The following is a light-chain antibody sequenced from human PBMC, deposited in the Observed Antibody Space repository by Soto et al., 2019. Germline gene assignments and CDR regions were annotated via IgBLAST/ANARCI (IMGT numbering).Light chain of an antibody. CDR2: TAS. J-gene: IGKJ5*01. Sequence: DIQMTQSPSSVSASVGDRVTITCRASQDIDSGLAWYQQKPGKAPRLLMNTASTLQSGVPSRFSGSGSGTEFTLTITSLQPEDFATYYCQQAKCFPLTFGQGTRLDIK. V-gene: IGKV1-12*01. CDR3: QQAKCFPLT. CDR1: QDIDSG.